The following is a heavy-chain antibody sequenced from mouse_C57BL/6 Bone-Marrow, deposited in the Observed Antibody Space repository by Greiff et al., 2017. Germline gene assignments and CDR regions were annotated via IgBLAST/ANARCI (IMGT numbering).Heavy chain of an antibody. V-gene: IGHV6-3*01. Sequence: EVKVEQSGGGLVQPGGSVKLSCVASGFTFSNYWMNWVRQSPEKGLEWVAQISLKSDNYATHYEESVKGRFTVSRDDSKSSVYLQMNNLRAEDTGIYYCTGDDYDGDWYFDVWGTGTTLTVSS. J-gene: IGHJ1*03. CDR3: TGDDYDGDWYFDV. D-gene: IGHD2-4*01. CDR2: ISLKSDNYAT. CDR1: GFTFSNYW.